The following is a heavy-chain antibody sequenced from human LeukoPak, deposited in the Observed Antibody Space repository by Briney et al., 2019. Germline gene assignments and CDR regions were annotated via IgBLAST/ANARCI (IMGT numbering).Heavy chain of an antibody. CDR3: ARQTRAIRWFDP. J-gene: IGHJ5*02. D-gene: IGHD3-10*01. V-gene: IGHV4-4*09. CDR1: GGSISSYY. Sequence: SETLSLTCTVSGGSISSYYWSWIRQPPGKGLEWIGYIYTSGSTNYNPSLKSRVTISVDTSKNQFSLKLSSVTVADTAVYYCARQTRAIRWFDPWGQGTLVTVSS. CDR2: IYTSGST.